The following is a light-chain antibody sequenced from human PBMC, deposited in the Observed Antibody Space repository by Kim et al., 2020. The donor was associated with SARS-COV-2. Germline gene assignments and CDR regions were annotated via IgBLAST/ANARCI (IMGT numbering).Light chain of an antibody. J-gene: IGKJ5*01. CDR2: DTS. Sequence: EIVLTQSPATLSLSPGERATLSCRASQSISTYLAWYQQKPGQAPRLLIYDTSNRATGIPAGIPARFSGSGSGTDFTLTISSLEPEDFAVYYCQQRSNWPIAFGQGTRLKIK. CDR1: QSISTY. V-gene: IGKV3-11*01. CDR3: QQRSNWPIA.